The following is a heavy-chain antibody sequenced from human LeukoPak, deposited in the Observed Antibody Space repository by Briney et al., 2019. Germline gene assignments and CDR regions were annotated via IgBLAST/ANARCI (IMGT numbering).Heavy chain of an antibody. D-gene: IGHD6-13*01. Sequence: GGSLRLSCAASGFTVSSNYMSWVRQAPGKGLEWVSVIYSGGSTYYADSVKGRFTISRDNSKNTLYLQMSSLRTEDTAVYYCAKVAYSSSWDAFDIWGQGTMVSVSS. CDR3: AKVAYSSSWDAFDI. CDR1: GFTVSSNY. V-gene: IGHV3-53*05. J-gene: IGHJ3*02. CDR2: IYSGGST.